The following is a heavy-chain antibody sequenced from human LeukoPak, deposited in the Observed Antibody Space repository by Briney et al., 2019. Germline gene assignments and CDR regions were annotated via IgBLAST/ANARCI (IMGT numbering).Heavy chain of an antibody. J-gene: IGHJ4*02. CDR3: ARGRHYYDYVWGSYRQYYFDY. D-gene: IGHD3-16*02. CDR2: INRSGST. Sequence: PSETLSLTCAVYGGSFSGYYWSWIRQPPGKGLEWIGEINRSGSTNYNPSLKSRVTISVDTSKNQFSLKLSSVTAADTAVYYCARGRHYYDYVWGSYRQYYFDYWGQGTLVTVSS. CDR1: GGSFSGYY. V-gene: IGHV4-34*01.